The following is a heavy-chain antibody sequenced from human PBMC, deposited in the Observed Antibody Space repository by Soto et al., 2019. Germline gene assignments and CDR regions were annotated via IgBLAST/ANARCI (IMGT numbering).Heavy chain of an antibody. CDR1: GGSISSGGYY. CDR2: IYYSGST. Sequence: QVQLQESGPGLVKPSQTLSLTCTVSGGSISSGGYYWSWIRQHPGKGLEWIGYIYYSGSTYYNPSLTSRVTISVDTSKNQFSLKLSSVTAADTAVYYCARVWAGDILTGYYSRPFFDYWGQGTLVTVSS. CDR3: ARVWAGDILTGYYSRPFFDY. V-gene: IGHV4-31*03. D-gene: IGHD3-9*01. J-gene: IGHJ4*02.